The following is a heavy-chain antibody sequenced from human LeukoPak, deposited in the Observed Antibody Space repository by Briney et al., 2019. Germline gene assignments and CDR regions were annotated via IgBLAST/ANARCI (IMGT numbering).Heavy chain of an antibody. CDR3: AKVGLLWFGELDY. V-gene: IGHV3-30*04. J-gene: IGHJ4*02. CDR1: GFTFSSYV. Sequence: PGRSLRLSCAASGFTFSSYVMNWVRQAPGKGLEWVAVISYAGTNKYYADSVKGRFTISRDNSKNTLYLQMNSLRAEDTAVYYCAKVGLLWFGELDYWGQGTLVTVSS. CDR2: ISYAGTNK. D-gene: IGHD3-10*01.